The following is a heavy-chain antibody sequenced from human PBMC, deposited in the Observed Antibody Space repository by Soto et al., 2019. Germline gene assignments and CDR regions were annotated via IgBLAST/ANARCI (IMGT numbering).Heavy chain of an antibody. V-gene: IGHV1-46*03. Sequence: VASVKVSCKASGYMFTRYYMHWVRQAPGQGLEWMGIINPSGGGTSYAQKFQGRVTMTRDTSTSTVYMELSSLRSEDTAVYYCAREDSVQLETGPYYGMDVWGQGTTVTVSS. J-gene: IGHJ6*02. CDR2: INPSGGGT. D-gene: IGHD1-1*01. CDR1: GYMFTRYY. CDR3: AREDSVQLETGPYYGMDV.